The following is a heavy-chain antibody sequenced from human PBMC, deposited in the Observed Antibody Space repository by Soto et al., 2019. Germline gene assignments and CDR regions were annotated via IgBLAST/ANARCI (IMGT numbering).Heavy chain of an antibody. D-gene: IGHD2-2*02. J-gene: IGHJ4*02. CDR1: GFTFSSYW. CDR3: ARGSRYCSGTRCYTTPDDC. CDR2: IKRDGSNT. V-gene: IGHV3-74*01. Sequence: EVQLVESGGGLVQPGGSLRLSCAASGFTFSSYWMYWVRQAPGKGLVWVSRIKRDGSNTNYADSVKGRFTISRDNAKNTLYLQMDSLRAEDTAVYYCARGSRYCSGTRCYTTPDDCWGQGSLVTVSS.